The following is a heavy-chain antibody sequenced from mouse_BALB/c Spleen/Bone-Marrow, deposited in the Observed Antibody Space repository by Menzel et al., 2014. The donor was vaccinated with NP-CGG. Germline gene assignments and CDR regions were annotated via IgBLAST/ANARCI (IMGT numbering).Heavy chain of an antibody. V-gene: IGHV1-22*01. CDR1: GYTFTEDT. D-gene: IGHD2-1*01. J-gene: IGHJ4*01. CDR2: INPNNGGT. CDR3: ARDGNYAMDY. Sequence: EVQLQESGPELVKPGASVKISCKTSGYTFTEDTMHWVKQSHGKSLEWIGVINPNNGGTTYKQKFKDKAALTVDKSSSTAYMELRSLTSEDSAVYYCARDGNYAMDYWGQGTSVTVSS.